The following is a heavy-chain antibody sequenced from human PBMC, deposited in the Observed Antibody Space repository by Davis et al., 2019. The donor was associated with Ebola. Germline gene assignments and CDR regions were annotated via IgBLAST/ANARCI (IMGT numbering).Heavy chain of an antibody. J-gene: IGHJ3*02. V-gene: IGHV3-7*01. CDR2: IKQDGSEK. CDR3: ARDKLLWFREDDAFDI. CDR1: GFTFSSYW. Sequence: PGGSLRLSCAASGFTFSSYWMSWVRQAPGKGLEWVANIKQDGSEKYYVDSVKGRFTISRDNAKNSLYLQMNSLRAEDTAVYYCARDKLLWFREDDAFDIWGQGTMVTVSS. D-gene: IGHD3-10*01.